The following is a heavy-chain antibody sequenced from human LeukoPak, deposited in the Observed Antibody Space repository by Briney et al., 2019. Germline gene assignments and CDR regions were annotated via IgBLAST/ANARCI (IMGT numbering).Heavy chain of an antibody. V-gene: IGHV3-21*01. Sequence: PGGSLRLSCAASGFTFSSFSMNWVRQAPGKGLEWVSSISSSTTYIYYADSVKGRFTISRDNAKNSLYLQMNSLRAEDTAVYYCARDVTSISGYFDYWGQGTLVTVSS. CDR2: ISSSTTYI. D-gene: IGHD1-26*01. J-gene: IGHJ4*02. CDR1: GFTFSSFS. CDR3: ARDVTSISGYFDY.